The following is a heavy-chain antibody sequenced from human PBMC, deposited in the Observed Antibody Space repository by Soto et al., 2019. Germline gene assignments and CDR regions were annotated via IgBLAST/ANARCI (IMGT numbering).Heavy chain of an antibody. CDR2: ISAYNGNT. CDR1: GYTFTSYG. Sequence: QVQLVQSEAEVKKPGASVKVSCEASGYTFTSYGINWVRQAPGQGLEWMGWISAYNGNTNYAQNLQGRVTMTTDTSTTTAYMELRSLRSDDTAVYYCVRGKSGPGYSTGRYFFDYWGQGTLVTVSS. D-gene: IGHD6-19*01. V-gene: IGHV1-18*01. J-gene: IGHJ4*02. CDR3: VRGKSGPGYSTGRYFFDY.